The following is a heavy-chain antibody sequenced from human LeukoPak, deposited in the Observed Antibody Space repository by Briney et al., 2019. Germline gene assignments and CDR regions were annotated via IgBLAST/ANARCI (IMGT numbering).Heavy chain of an antibody. CDR2: IYYSGST. V-gene: IGHV4-39*01. Sequence: SETLSLTCTVSGGSISSSSYYWGWIRQPPGKGLEGIGSIYYSGSTYYNPSLKSRVTISVDTSKNQFSLKLSSVTAADTAVYYCASHIAVAVNYFDYWGQGTLVTVSS. D-gene: IGHD6-19*01. CDR3: ASHIAVAVNYFDY. CDR1: GGSISSSSYY. J-gene: IGHJ4*02.